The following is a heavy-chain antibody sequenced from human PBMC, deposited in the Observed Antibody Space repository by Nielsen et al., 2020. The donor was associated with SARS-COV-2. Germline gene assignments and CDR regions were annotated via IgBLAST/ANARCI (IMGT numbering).Heavy chain of an antibody. Sequence: GSLRLSCTVSGGSISSYYWSWIRQPPGKGLEWIGYIYYSGSTNYNPSLKSRVTISVDTSKNQFSLKLSSATAADTAVYYCARDWLGYCSSTGCYMGYFDLWGRGTLVTVSS. CDR3: ARDWLGYCSSTGCYMGYFDL. D-gene: IGHD2-2*01. J-gene: IGHJ2*01. CDR1: GGSISSYY. V-gene: IGHV4-59*12. CDR2: IYYSGST.